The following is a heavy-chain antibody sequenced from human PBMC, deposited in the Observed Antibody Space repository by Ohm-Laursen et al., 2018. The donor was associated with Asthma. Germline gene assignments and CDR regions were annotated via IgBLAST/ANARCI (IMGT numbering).Heavy chain of an antibody. CDR3: ARGNVEGLL. Sequence: SLRLSCAASGFIFSDYFMNWVRQRPGEGLVWISHLFPDGRRTNYADSVRGRFTISRDDAQNTVYLQMHSLRVDDTAVYFCARGNVEGLLWGQGTLVTVSS. CDR2: LFPDGRRT. CDR1: GFIFSDYF. J-gene: IGHJ4*02. V-gene: IGHV3-74*01.